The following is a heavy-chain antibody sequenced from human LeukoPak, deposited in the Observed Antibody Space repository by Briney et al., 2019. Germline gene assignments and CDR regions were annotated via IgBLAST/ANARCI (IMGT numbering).Heavy chain of an antibody. J-gene: IGHJ4*02. V-gene: IGHV4-34*01. CDR3: ARPSLYSSGWQAFDY. Sequence: SETLSLTCAVYGGSFSGYYWSWIRQPPGKGLEWIGEINHSGSTNYNPSLKSRVTISVDTSKNQFSLKLSSVTAADTAVYYCARPSLYSSGWQAFDYWGQGTLVTVSS. CDR1: GGSFSGYY. D-gene: IGHD6-19*01. CDR2: INHSGST.